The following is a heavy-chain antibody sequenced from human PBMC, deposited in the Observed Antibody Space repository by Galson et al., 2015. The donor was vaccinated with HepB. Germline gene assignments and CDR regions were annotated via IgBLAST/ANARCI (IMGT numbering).Heavy chain of an antibody. CDR3: ATCSGDLRRHYYYGMDV. CDR1: GYTLTDLS. V-gene: IGHV1-24*01. D-gene: IGHD3-16*01. CDR2: FDPEDGER. J-gene: IGHJ6*02. Sequence: SVKVSCKVSGYTLTDLSMHWVRQAPGEGLEWMGSFDPEDGERIYAQKFRGRATMTEDTSTDTAYMELSGLRSDDTAVYYCATCSGDLRRHYYYGMDVWGQGTTVSVSS.